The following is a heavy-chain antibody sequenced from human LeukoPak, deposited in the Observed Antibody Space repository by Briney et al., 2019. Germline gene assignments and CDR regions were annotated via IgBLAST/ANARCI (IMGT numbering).Heavy chain of an antibody. V-gene: IGHV1-8*01. Sequence: ASVKVSCKASGYTFTSCDINWVRQATGQGLEWMGWMNPNSGDTGYAQKFQGRVTMTRNTSISTAYMELSSLRSEDTAVYYCAREAPEESSGCPDYWGQGTLVTVSS. D-gene: IGHD6-19*01. CDR1: GYTFTSCD. CDR3: AREAPEESSGCPDY. J-gene: IGHJ4*02. CDR2: MNPNSGDT.